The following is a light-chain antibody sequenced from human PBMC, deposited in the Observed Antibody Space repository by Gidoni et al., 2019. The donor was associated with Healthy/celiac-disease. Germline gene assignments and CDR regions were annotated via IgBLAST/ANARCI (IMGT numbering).Light chain of an antibody. V-gene: IGLV3-25*03. CDR2: KDR. CDR3: QSADSSVV. J-gene: IGLJ2*01. Sequence: YELTQPPSVPVSPGQTARITCSVDAFPKQYAYWYQQKPGQAPVLVIYKDRERPSGIPERFSGSSSGTTVTLTISGVQAEDEADYYCQSADSSVVFGGGTKLTVL. CDR1: AFPKQY.